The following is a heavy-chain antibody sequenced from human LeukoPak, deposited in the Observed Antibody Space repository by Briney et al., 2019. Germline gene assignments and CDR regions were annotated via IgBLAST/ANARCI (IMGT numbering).Heavy chain of an antibody. CDR3: AQAPYYDFWSGSNWFDP. Sequence: PGGSLRLSCAASGFTFSSYSMNWVRQAPGKGLEWVSYISASGGTIYYADSVKGRFTISRDNAKNSLYLQMNSLRAEDTAVYYCAQAPYYDFWSGSNWFDPWGQGTLVTVSS. J-gene: IGHJ5*02. D-gene: IGHD3-3*01. CDR1: GFTFSSYS. CDR2: ISASGGTI. V-gene: IGHV3-48*04.